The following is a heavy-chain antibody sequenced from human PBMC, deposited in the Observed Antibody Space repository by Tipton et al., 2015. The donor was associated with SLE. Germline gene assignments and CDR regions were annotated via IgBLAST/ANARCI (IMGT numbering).Heavy chain of an antibody. CDR3: ARGGRAEDSDGHYEFFDS. V-gene: IGHV1-3*04. CDR2: INTGKGNT. Sequence: QLVQSGAEVKKPGASVKLSCRASGYTFTKYAVHWVRQAPGQRLEWMGWINTGKGNTEYSQKFQGRVTITRDTSASTAYMELSSLRSEGTAVYYCARGGRAEDSDGHYEFFDSWGQGTLVTVSS. CDR1: GYTFTKYA. D-gene: IGHD3/OR15-3a*01. J-gene: IGHJ4*02.